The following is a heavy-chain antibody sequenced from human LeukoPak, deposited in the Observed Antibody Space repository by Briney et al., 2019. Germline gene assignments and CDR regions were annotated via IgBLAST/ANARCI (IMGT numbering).Heavy chain of an antibody. J-gene: IGHJ5*02. CDR1: GYTFTSYG. CDR3: ASDGLPYYYGSGSYYNVDWFDP. Sequence: ASVKVSCKASGYTFTSYGISWVRQAPGQGLEWMGWISAYNGNTNYAQKLQGRVTMTTDTSTSTAYMELRSLRSDDTAVYYCASDGLPYYYGSGSYYNVDWFDPWGQGTLVTVSS. CDR2: ISAYNGNT. V-gene: IGHV1-18*01. D-gene: IGHD3-10*01.